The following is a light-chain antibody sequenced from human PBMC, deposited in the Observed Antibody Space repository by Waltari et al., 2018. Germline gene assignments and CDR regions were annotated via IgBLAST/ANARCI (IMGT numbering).Light chain of an antibody. Sequence: DIQMTQSPSTLSASVGDRVTITCRASQIVNTWLACYQQKPGKAPKLLIFKVSTLDSGVPSRFSGSGSGTDFTLTISSLQPEDFGTYYCQQYHNLRTFGQGTKVEIK. V-gene: IGKV1-5*03. J-gene: IGKJ1*01. CDR1: QIVNTW. CDR2: KVS. CDR3: QQYHNLRT.